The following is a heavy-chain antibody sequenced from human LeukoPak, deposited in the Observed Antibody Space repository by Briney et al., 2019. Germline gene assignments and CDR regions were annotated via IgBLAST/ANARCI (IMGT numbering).Heavy chain of an antibody. J-gene: IGHJ4*02. CDR2: ISYDGSNK. CDR1: GLTFSTYW. CDR3: ARGGSDTAMAHDY. Sequence: PGGSLRLSCTASGLTFSTYWMSWVRQAPGKGLEWVAVISYDGSNKYYADSVKGRFTISRDNSKNTLYLQMNSLRAEDTAVYFCARGGSDTAMAHDYWGQGTLVTVSS. V-gene: IGHV3-30*03. D-gene: IGHD5-18*01.